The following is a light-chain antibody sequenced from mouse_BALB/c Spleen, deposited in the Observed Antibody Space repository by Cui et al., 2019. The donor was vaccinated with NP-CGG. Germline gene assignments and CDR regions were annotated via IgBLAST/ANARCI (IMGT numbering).Light chain of an antibody. Sequence: QAVVTQEYALTTSPGETVTLTCRSSTGAVTTSNYANWVQEKPDYLFTGLIGGTNNRAPGVPARFSGSLIGDKAALTITGAQTEDETIYFCALWYSNHWVFGGGTQLTVL. J-gene: IGLJ1*01. CDR2: GTN. V-gene: IGLV1*01. CDR3: ALWYSNHWV. CDR1: TGAVTTSNY.